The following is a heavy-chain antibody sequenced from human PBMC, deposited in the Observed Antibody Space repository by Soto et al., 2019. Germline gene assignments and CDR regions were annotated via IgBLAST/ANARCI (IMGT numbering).Heavy chain of an antibody. CDR2: MNPNSGHT. CDR1: GYTFTSHD. D-gene: IGHD3-9*01. V-gene: IGHV1-8*01. CDR3: ASDMRTT. Sequence: QVQLVQSGAEVKKPGASVKVSCKASGYTFTSHDINWMRQTTGHGLEWMGWMNPNSGHTNSAQKFQGRVTMTRDTSITTAYMELTNLRSEDTAIYYCASDMRTTWGQGTLVTVSS. J-gene: IGHJ5*02.